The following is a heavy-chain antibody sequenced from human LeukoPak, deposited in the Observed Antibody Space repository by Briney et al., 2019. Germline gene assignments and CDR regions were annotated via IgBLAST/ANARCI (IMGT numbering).Heavy chain of an antibody. D-gene: IGHD3-3*01. V-gene: IGHV4-59*01. CDR1: GGSISSYY. CDR3: ARDDHPAITI. Sequence: SETLSLTCTVSGGSISSYYWSWIRQPPGKGLEWIGYIYYSGSTNYNPSLKSRVTISVDTSKNQFSLKLSSVTAADTAVYYCARDDHPAITIWGQGTLVTVSS. CDR2: IYYSGST. J-gene: IGHJ4*02.